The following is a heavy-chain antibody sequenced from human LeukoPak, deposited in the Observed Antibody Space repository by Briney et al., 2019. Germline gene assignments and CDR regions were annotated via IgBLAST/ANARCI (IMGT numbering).Heavy chain of an antibody. J-gene: IGHJ6*02. CDR3: ARGRCSSSSCLPYYYFYGVDV. Sequence: SGGSLRLSCAASGFTFSNYAMTWVRQATGKGLEWVAAIGYAGDTFYPDSVKGRFTISRENAKTSLYLQMDSLRAGDTAVYYCARGRCSSSSCLPYYYFYGVDVWGQGTTVTVSS. V-gene: IGHV3-13*04. CDR1: GFTFSNYA. D-gene: IGHD2-2*01. CDR2: IGYAGDT.